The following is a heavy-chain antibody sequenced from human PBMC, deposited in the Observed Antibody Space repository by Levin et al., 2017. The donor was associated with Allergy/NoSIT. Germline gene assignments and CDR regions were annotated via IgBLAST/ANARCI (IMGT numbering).Heavy chain of an antibody. CDR2: ISGSGGST. CDR1: GFTFSSYA. V-gene: IGHV3-23*01. J-gene: IGHJ2*01. CDR3: ANSYGDYDVGVYWYFDL. D-gene: IGHD4-17*01. Sequence: CAASGFTFSSYAMSWVRQAPGKGLEWVSAISGSGGSTYYADSVKGRFTISRDNSKNTLYLQMNSLRAEDTAVYYCANSYGDYDVGVYWYFDLWGRGTLVTVSS.